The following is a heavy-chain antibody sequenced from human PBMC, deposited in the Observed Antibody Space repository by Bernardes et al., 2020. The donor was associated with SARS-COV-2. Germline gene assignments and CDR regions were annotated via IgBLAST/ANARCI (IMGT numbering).Heavy chain of an antibody. J-gene: IGHJ4*02. CDR1: GFTFSSHS. CDR2: ISSSSSYI. D-gene: IGHD6-19*01. CDR3: ASPRGYSSGPFDY. V-gene: IGHV3-21*01. Sequence: GGSLRLSCAASGFTFSSHSMNWVRQAPGKGLEWVSSISSSSSYIYYADSVKGRFTISRDNAKNSLYLQMNSLRAEDTAVYYCASPRGYSSGPFDYWGQGTLVTVSS.